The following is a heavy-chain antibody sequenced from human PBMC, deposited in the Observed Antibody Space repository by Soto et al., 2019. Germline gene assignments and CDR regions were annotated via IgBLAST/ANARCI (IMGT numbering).Heavy chain of an antibody. V-gene: IGHV1-24*01. CDR3: ATSLSLATMAYFDY. CDR1: GYTLTELS. D-gene: IGHD5-12*01. Sequence: ASVKVSCKASGYTLTELSMHWVRQAPGKGLEWMGGFDPEDGETIYAQKFQGRVTMTEDTSTDTAYMELSSLRSEDTAVYYCATSLSLATMAYFDYWGQGTLVTVSS. CDR2: FDPEDGET. J-gene: IGHJ4*02.